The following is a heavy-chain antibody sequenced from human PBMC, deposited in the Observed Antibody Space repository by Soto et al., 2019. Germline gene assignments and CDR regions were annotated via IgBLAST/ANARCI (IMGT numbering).Heavy chain of an antibody. D-gene: IGHD5-18*01. V-gene: IGHV1-18*01. CDR1: GYTFTSYG. Sequence: QVQLVQSGAEVKKPGASVKVSCKASGYTFTSYGISWVRQAPGQGLEWMGWISAYNGNTNYAQKLQGRDTMTTDTYTSTDYMELRCLRSDDTAVYYWARPQRDGYSDGSAVIGSFDIWGQGTMVTVSS. CDR2: ISAYNGNT. CDR3: ARPQRDGYSDGSAVIGSFDI. J-gene: IGHJ3*02.